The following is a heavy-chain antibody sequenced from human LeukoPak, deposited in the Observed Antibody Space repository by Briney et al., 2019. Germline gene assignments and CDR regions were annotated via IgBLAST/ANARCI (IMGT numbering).Heavy chain of an antibody. D-gene: IGHD1-1*01. CDR3: AKLVLFSGTTGDLNY. Sequence: GGSLRLSCAASGFIFSSYAMSWVRQAPGKGLEWVSALSGSGGNTYYADSVKGRFTISRDNSKNTLYLQINSLRAEDTAVYYCAKLVLFSGTTGDLNYWGQGTLVTVSS. CDR1: GFIFSSYA. J-gene: IGHJ4*02. V-gene: IGHV3-23*01. CDR2: LSGSGGNT.